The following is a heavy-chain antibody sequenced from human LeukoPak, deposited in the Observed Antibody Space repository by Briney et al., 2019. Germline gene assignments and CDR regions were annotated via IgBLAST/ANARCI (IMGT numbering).Heavy chain of an antibody. J-gene: IGHJ4*02. CDR2: ISSSGSTI. CDR3: ARVAEAAAFDY. D-gene: IGHD6-13*01. V-gene: IGHV3-48*03. Sequence: GGSLRLSCAASGFIFSNYDMNWVRQAPGKGLEWVSYISSSGSTIYYADSVKGRFTISRDNAKSSLYLQMNSLRADDTAVYYCARVAEAAAFDYWGQGTLVTVSS. CDR1: GFIFSNYD.